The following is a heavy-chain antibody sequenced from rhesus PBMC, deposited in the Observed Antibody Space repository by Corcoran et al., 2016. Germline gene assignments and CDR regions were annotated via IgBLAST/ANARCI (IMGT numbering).Heavy chain of an antibody. CDR3: ASRRISGLDY. V-gene: IGHV4-160*01. CDR1: GCSITRSY. CDR2: IDGSGGRT. D-gene: IGHD1-1-1*01. J-gene: IGHJ4*01. Sequence: QVQLQASGPGLVTPSETLSLPCAFSGCSITRSYWSCLRPPPGKGLEWIGRIDGSGGRTDDNHSLKSRVTISTETSKNQFSRKLSSVTAADTAVYYCASRRISGLDYWGQGVLVTVSS.